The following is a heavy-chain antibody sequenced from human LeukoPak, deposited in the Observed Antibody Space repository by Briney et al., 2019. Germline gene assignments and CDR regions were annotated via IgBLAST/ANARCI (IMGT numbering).Heavy chain of an antibody. J-gene: IGHJ6*04. CDR3: TRANLGVLMDV. CDR2: INSYGSST. D-gene: IGHD2-8*01. Sequence: GGSLRLSCAASGFTFSSYWMHWVRQAPGKGLVWVSRINSYGSSTSYADSVKCRFTISRDNAKNTLYLQMNSLRAEDTAMYYCTRANLGVLMDVWGKGTTVTVSS. V-gene: IGHV3-74*01. CDR1: GFTFSSYW.